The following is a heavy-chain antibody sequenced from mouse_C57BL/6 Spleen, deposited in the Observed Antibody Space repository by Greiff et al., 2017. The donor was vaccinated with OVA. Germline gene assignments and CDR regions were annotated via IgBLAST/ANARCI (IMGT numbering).Heavy chain of an antibody. CDR3: ARALYDGYPPYYAMDY. CDR2: TNPSNGGT. Sequence: QVQLQQPGTELVKPGASVKLSCKASGYTFTSYWMHWVKQRPGQGLEWIGNTNPSNGGTNYNEKFKSKATLTVDKSSSTAYMQLSSLTSEDSAVYYCARALYDGYPPYYAMDYWGQGTSVTVSS. V-gene: IGHV1-53*01. J-gene: IGHJ4*01. D-gene: IGHD2-3*01. CDR1: GYTFTSYW.